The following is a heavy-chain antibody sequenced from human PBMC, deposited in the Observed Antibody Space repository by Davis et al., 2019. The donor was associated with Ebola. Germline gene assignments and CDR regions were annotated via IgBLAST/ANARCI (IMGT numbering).Heavy chain of an antibody. J-gene: IGHJ6*02. D-gene: IGHD2-2*01. CDR2: ISYDGRNK. Sequence: PAGSLTLSCAASGFTFSRYGMPWVRQAPGKGLEWVAVISYDGRNKYYADSVKGRFTISRDNSKNTLYLQMNSLRAEDTAVYYCAKDEGYCSSTSCYSYYYGMDVWGQGTTVTVSS. V-gene: IGHV3-30*18. CDR3: AKDEGYCSSTSCYSYYYGMDV. CDR1: GFTFSRYG.